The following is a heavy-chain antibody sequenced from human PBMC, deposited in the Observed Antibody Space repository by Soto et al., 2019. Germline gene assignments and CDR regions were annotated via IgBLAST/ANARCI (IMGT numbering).Heavy chain of an antibody. CDR3: AKDVFEGQLLHYYYGMDV. CDR1: GFTFSSYG. Sequence: QVQLVESGGGVVQPGRSLRLSCAASGFTFSSYGMHWVRQAPGKGLEWVAVISYDGSNKYYADSVKGRFTISRDNSKNTLYLQMNSLRAEDTAVYYCAKDVFEGQLLHYYYGMDVWGQGTTVTVSS. D-gene: IGHD2-2*01. J-gene: IGHJ6*02. V-gene: IGHV3-30*18. CDR2: ISYDGSNK.